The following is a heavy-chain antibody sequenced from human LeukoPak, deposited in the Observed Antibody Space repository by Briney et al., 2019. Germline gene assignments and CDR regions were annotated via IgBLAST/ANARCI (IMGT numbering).Heavy chain of an antibody. CDR3: ARVPYYYDSSGYTGGFDY. D-gene: IGHD3-22*01. J-gene: IGHJ4*02. V-gene: IGHV4-39*07. CDR1: GGSISSSSYY. Sequence: SETLSLTCTVSGGSISSSSYYWSWIRQPPGKGLEWIGEINHSGSTNYNPSLKSRVTISVDTSKNQFSLKLSSVTAADTAVYYCARVPYYYDSSGYTGGFDYWGQGTLVTVSS. CDR2: INHSGST.